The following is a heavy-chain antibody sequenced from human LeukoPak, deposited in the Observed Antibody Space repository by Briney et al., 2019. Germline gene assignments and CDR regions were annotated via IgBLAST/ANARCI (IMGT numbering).Heavy chain of an antibody. V-gene: IGHV4-34*01. Sequence: SETLSLTCAVHGGSFSGYYWSWIRQPPGKGLEWIGEINHSGSTNYNPSLKSRVTISVDTSKNQFSLKLSSVTAADTAVYYCARHDASYYGDYVLGWYNWFDPWGQGTLVTVSS. CDR2: INHSGST. D-gene: IGHD4-17*01. CDR3: ARHDASYYGDYVLGWYNWFDP. CDR1: GGSFSGYY. J-gene: IGHJ5*02.